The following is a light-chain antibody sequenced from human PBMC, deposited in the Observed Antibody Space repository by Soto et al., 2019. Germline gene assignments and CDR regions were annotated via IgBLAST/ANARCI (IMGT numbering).Light chain of an antibody. Sequence: QSALTQPPSVSGAPGQGVTISCTGRSSNIGSGYDVHWYQQLPGKAPRLLIYRNDNRPSGVPDRFFGSKSGTSASLGIIGVQPEDEADYYSQSYGISLSGMVFGGGTKLTVL. CDR1: SSNIGSGYD. J-gene: IGLJ2*01. CDR3: QSYGISLSGMV. CDR2: RND. V-gene: IGLV1-40*01.